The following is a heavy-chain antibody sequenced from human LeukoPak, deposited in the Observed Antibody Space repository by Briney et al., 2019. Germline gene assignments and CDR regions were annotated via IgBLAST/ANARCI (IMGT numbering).Heavy chain of an antibody. Sequence: PSETLSLTCAVSGYSISSGYYWGWVRQPPGEGLEWIGSIYHSGSTYYNPSLKSRVTISVDTSKNQFSLKLSSVTAADTAVYYCARAGTTVTTLHMDVWGKGTTVTVSS. V-gene: IGHV4-38-2*01. D-gene: IGHD4-17*01. CDR2: IYHSGST. CDR3: ARAGTTVTTLHMDV. CDR1: GYSISSGYY. J-gene: IGHJ6*03.